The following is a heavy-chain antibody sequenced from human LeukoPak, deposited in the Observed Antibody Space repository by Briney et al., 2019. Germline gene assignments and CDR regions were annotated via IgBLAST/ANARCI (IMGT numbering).Heavy chain of an antibody. CDR3: AKDLLDSGNWFDP. V-gene: IGHV3-48*01. D-gene: IGHD1-1*01. CDR1: GFTFSDYT. Sequence: PGGSLRLSCAASGFTFSDYTMNWVRQAPGKGLEWVSYISSSSSTIYYADSVKGRFTISRDNAKNSLYLQMNSLRAEDTAVYYCAKDLLDSGNWFDPWGQGTLVTVSS. CDR2: ISSSSSTI. J-gene: IGHJ5*02.